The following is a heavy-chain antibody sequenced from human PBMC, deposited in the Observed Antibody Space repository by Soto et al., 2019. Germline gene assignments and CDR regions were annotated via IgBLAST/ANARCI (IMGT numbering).Heavy chain of an antibody. CDR3: ARESWANPDY. CDR2: ISYDGSNK. D-gene: IGHD3-10*01. J-gene: IGHJ4*02. V-gene: IGHV3-30-3*01. Sequence: PGGSLRLSCAASGFTFSSYAMHWVRQAPGKGLEWVTVISYDGSNKYYADSVKGRFTISRDNSKNTLYLQMNSLRAEDTAVYYCARESWANPDYWGQGTLGTVSS. CDR1: GFTFSSYA.